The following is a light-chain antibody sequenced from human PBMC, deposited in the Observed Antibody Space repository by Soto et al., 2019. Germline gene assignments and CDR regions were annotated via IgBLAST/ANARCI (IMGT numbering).Light chain of an antibody. J-gene: IGKJ1*01. CDR2: AAS. CDR1: QTVSRNY. V-gene: IGKV3-20*01. Sequence: EIVLTQSPGTLSLSPGEGTTLSCMAIQTVSRNYLAWYQQKPGQAPRLLIYAASSRTTGIPDRFSGSGSGTDFTLTISGLEPEDFAVYYCQQYGSSLTWTSGQGTKVDIK. CDR3: QQYGSSLTWT.